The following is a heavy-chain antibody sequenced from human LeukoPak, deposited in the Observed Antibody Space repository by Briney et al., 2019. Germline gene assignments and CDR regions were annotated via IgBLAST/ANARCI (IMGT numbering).Heavy chain of an antibody. CDR2: ISMSSRYI. D-gene: IGHD6-13*01. V-gene: IGHV3-21*01. J-gene: IGHJ4*02. Sequence: GGCLRLSCAPSRFTLTSYSMNWVRQAARKGLEWVSSISMSSRYIYHADSVKGRFTISRDNAKNSLYLQMNSLRAEDTAVYYCARAGYSSSWYPYYFDYWGQGTLVTVSS. CDR1: RFTLTSYS. CDR3: ARAGYSSSWYPYYFDY.